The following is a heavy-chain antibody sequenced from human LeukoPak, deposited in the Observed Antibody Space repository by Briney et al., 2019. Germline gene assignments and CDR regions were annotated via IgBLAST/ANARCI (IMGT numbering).Heavy chain of an antibody. V-gene: IGHV4-38-2*01. CDR1: GYSISSGYY. CDR2: IHHSGTA. D-gene: IGHD3-22*01. CDR3: ARALGSSGSPGY. J-gene: IGHJ4*02. Sequence: PSETLSLTCAVSGYSISSGYYWGWIRQPPGKGLEWIGSIHHSGTAYYNPSLKSRVTISVDTSENQFSLNLSSVTAADTAVYYCARALGSSGSPGYWGQGTLVTVSS.